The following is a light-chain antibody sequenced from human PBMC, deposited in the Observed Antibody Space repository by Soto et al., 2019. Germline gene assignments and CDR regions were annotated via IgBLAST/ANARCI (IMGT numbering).Light chain of an antibody. CDR3: QHYSLVWA. CDR1: QSIDKY. V-gene: IGKV1-39*01. J-gene: IGKJ1*01. Sequence: DIQMNQSPSSLSASVGDRVTITCRASQSIDKYLNWYQQKPGKAPKLLIFDASSLESGVPSRFSGSGSGTEFTLTISSLQPDDFATYYCQHYSLVWAFGQGTKVDIK. CDR2: DAS.